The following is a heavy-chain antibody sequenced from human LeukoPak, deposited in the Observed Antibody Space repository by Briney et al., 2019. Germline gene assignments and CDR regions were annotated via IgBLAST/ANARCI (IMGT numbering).Heavy chain of an antibody. D-gene: IGHD3-22*01. V-gene: IGHV3-11*06. J-gene: IGHJ4*02. Sequence: GGSLRLSCVVSGFSFSDYYMNWIRQTPGKGLEWLSYISGSSSHTLYADSVKGRFTISRDNAKNSLYLQMSSLRAEDTAVYYCARFELDSGGYATNFDSWGQGTLVTVSS. CDR2: ISGSSSHT. CDR3: ARFELDSGGYATNFDS. CDR1: GFSFSDYY.